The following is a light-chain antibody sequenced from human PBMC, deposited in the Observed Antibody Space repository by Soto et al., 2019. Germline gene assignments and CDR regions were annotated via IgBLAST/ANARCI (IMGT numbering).Light chain of an antibody. CDR1: QSVSSY. CDR3: QQRSNWPRT. Sequence: EIVLTQSPATLSLSPGVRATLSCRSSQSVSSYLAWYQQKPGQAPRLLIYDASNRATGIPARFSGSGSGTDFTLTISSLEPEDFAVYYCQQRSNWPRTFGQGSKVEI. J-gene: IGKJ1*01. V-gene: IGKV3-11*01. CDR2: DAS.